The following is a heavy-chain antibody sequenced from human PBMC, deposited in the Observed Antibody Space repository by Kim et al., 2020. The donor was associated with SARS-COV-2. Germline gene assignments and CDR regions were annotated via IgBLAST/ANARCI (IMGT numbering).Heavy chain of an antibody. Sequence: YNPSLKNRGTISVDTSKNPFSLKLSSVTAADTAVYYCARDGTRRNAFDIWGQGTMVTVSS. V-gene: IGHV4-39*07. CDR3: ARDGTRRNAFDI. D-gene: IGHD1-26*01. J-gene: IGHJ3*02.